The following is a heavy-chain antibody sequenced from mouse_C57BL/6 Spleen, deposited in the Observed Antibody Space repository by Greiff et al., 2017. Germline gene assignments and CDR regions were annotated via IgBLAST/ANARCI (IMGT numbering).Heavy chain of an antibody. V-gene: IGHV5-17*01. D-gene: IGHD2-3*01. Sequence: EVQGVESGGGLVKPGGSLKLSCAASGFTFSDYGMHWVRQAPEKGLEWVAYISSVSSTIYYADTVKGRFTISRDNAKNTLFLQMTSMRSEDTAMYYCARDDGYSWFAYWGQGTLVTVSA. CDR1: GFTFSDYG. J-gene: IGHJ3*01. CDR2: ISSVSSTI. CDR3: ARDDGYSWFAY.